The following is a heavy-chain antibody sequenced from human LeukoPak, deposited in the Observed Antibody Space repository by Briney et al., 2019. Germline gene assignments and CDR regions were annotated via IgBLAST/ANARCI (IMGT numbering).Heavy chain of an antibody. CDR3: ARDWSDIVLMVYAKVPLSGFDP. Sequence: ASVKVSCKASGYTFTSYAMNWVRQAPGQGLEWMGWINTNTGNPTYAQGFTGRSVFSLDTSVSTAYLQISSLKAEDTAVYYCARDWSDIVLMVYAKVPLSGFDPWGQGTLVTVSS. CDR1: GYTFTSYA. D-gene: IGHD2-8*01. V-gene: IGHV7-4-1*02. J-gene: IGHJ5*02. CDR2: INTNTGNP.